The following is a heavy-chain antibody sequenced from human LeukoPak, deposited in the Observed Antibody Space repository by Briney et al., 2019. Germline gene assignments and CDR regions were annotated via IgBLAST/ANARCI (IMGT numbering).Heavy chain of an antibody. D-gene: IGHD2-15*01. V-gene: IGHV5-51*01. CDR2: IYPGDSDT. J-gene: IGHJ4*02. Sequence: GESLKISCKGSGYSFTSYWIGWVRQMPGKGLEWMGIIYPGDSDTRYSPSFQGQVTISADKSISTAYLQWSSLKASDTAMYYRAGPFQLGYCSGGSCQIRDYWGQGTLVTVSS. CDR3: AGPFQLGYCSGGSCQIRDY. CDR1: GYSFTSYW.